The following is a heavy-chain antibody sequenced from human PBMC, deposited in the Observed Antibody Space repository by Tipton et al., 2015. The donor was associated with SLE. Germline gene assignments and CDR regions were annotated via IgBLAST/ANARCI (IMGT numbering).Heavy chain of an antibody. J-gene: IGHJ5*02. CDR1: GGSISESTYS. Sequence: GLVKPSETLSLTCTVSGGSISESTYSWDWIRQAPGKGLEWIGSMYFSGNTYYNPFLRSRVTISADTSKKQFSLKLRSVTAADTAVYYCARGHPHIVVVIGGGWVDPWRQGTLVPVSS. V-gene: IGHV4-39*07. D-gene: IGHD2-21*01. CDR3: ARGHPHIVVVIGGGWVDP. CDR2: MYFSGNT.